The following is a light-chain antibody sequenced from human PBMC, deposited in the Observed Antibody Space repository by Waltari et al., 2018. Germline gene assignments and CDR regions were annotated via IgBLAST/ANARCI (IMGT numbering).Light chain of an antibody. CDR1: SSDVGGYPY. Sequence: QSALTQPASVSGSPAQSITISCPGTSSDVGGYPYVSWYQHHPGKAPKLMIHYVNKRPSGVSNRFSGSKSGNTASLTISGLQAEDEADYYCSSYTTTSTFYVFGTGTKVTVL. V-gene: IGLV2-14*03. CDR2: YVN. CDR3: SSYTTTSTFYV. J-gene: IGLJ1*01.